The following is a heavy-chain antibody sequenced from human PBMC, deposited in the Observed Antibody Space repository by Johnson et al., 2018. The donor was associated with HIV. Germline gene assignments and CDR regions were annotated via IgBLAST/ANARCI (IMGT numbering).Heavy chain of an antibody. CDR3: AKDVGDGYNRWGAFEL. Sequence: QVQLVESGGGVVQPGRSLRLSCAASGFTFSSYAIHWVRQAPGKGLEWVAVISYDGSNKFYLDSVKGRFTISRDNSQNTLYLYMSSLRVEDAGVYYCAKDVGDGYNRWGAFELWGQGTMVTVSS. D-gene: IGHD5-24*01. V-gene: IGHV3-30*04. CDR1: GFTFSSYA. CDR2: ISYDGSNK. J-gene: IGHJ3*01.